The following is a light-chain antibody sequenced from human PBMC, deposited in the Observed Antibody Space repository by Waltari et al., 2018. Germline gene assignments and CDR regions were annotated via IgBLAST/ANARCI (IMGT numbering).Light chain of an antibody. CDR2: AAS. Sequence: DIQLTQSPSFLSASLGDRVTITCRASQGISSYLAWYQQKPGKAPKLLIYAASTLQSGVPSRFSGSGSGTEFTLTISSLQPEDFATYYCQQLKTFGGGTKVEIK. CDR1: QGISSY. CDR3: QQLKT. J-gene: IGKJ4*01. V-gene: IGKV1-9*01.